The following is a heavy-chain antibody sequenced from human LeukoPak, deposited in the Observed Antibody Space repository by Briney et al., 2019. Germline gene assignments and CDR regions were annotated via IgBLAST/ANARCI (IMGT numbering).Heavy chain of an antibody. D-gene: IGHD4-17*01. J-gene: IGHJ4*02. CDR1: GFTFGDYY. CDR3: ARVHRMTTAYY. V-gene: IGHV3-11*01. CDR2: ISSSGSTI. Sequence: GGSLRLSCAASGFTFGDYYMSWIRQAPGKGLEWVSYISSSGSTIYYADSVKGRFTISRDNAKNSLYLQMNSLRAEDTAVYYCARVHRMTTAYYWGQGTLVTVSS.